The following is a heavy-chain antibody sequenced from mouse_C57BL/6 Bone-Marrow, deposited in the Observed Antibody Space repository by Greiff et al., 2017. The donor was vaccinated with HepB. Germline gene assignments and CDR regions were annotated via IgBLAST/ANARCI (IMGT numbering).Heavy chain of an antibody. V-gene: IGHV1-61*01. CDR3: ARNPNYYFDY. CDR2: IYPSDSET. CDR1: GYTFTSYW. J-gene: IGHJ2*01. Sequence: VQLQQPGAELVRPGSSVKLSCKASGYTFTSYWMDWVKQRTGQGLEWIGNIYPSDSETHYNQKFKDKATLTVDKSSSTAYMQLSSLTSEDSAVYYCARNPNYYFDYWGQGTTLTVSS.